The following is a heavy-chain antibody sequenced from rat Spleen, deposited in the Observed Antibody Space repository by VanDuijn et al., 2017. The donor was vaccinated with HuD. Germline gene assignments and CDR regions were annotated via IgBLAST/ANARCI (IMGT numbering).Heavy chain of an antibody. V-gene: IGHV2-43*01. CDR1: GFSLTSYH. CDR3: ARANRESYAHFDY. Sequence: QVQLKESGPGLVQPSQTLSLTCTVSGFSLTSYHVSWFRQPPGTGLEWMGVIWTGGTTAYNSLLKPRLSITRDISKSQVFLKMNSLQTEDTATYYCARANRESYAHFDYWGQGVMVTVSS. CDR2: IWTGGTT. D-gene: IGHD1-12*01. J-gene: IGHJ2*01.